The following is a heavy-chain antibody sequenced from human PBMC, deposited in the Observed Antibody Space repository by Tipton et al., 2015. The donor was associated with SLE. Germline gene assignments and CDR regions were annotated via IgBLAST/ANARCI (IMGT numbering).Heavy chain of an antibody. CDR1: GGSISSYY. Sequence: PGLVKPSETLSLTCTVSGGSISSYYWSWIRQPPGKGLEWIGYIYYSGSTNYNPSLKSRVTISVDTSKNQFSLKLSSVTAADTAVYYCARGSFMVRGVFEYWGQGTLVTVSS. CDR3: ARGSFMVRGVFEY. D-gene: IGHD3-10*01. J-gene: IGHJ4*02. V-gene: IGHV4-59*01. CDR2: IYYSGST.